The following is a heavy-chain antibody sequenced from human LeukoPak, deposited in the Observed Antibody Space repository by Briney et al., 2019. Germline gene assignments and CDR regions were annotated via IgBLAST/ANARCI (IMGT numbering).Heavy chain of an antibody. CDR3: ARGPSVLGAIDN. V-gene: IGHV3-48*04. D-gene: IGHD3-10*01. CDR2: ISSDSDTI. Sequence: GGSLRLSCAASGFTFSRYSMNWVRQAPGKGLEWLSYISSDSDTIYYVDSVKGRFTISRDNANDMLYLQMDSLRVEDTAIYYCARGPSVLGAIDNWGQRTLVAVSS. CDR1: GFTFSRYS. J-gene: IGHJ4*02.